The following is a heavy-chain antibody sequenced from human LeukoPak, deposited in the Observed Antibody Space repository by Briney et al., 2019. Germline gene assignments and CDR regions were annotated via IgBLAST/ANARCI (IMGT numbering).Heavy chain of an antibody. J-gene: IGHJ4*02. D-gene: IGHD6-13*01. V-gene: IGHV3-23*01. Sequence: GGSLRLSCAASGFTFSSYAMSWVRQAPGKGLEWVSAISGNGGTTYYADSVKGRFTISRDNSKNTLYPQMNSLRSEDTAVYYCASSAAAGLADFDYWGQGTLVTVSS. CDR3: ASSAAAGLADFDY. CDR1: GFTFSSYA. CDR2: ISGNGGTT.